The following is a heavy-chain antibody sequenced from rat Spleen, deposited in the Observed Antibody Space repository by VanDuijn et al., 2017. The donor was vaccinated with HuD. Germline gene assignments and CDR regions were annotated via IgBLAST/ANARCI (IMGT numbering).Heavy chain of an antibody. D-gene: IGHD1-1*01. J-gene: IGHJ2*01. CDR2: ITHSGIGT. CDR1: GYSITSNY. V-gene: IGHV3-1*01. Sequence: EVQLQESGPGLVKPSQSLSLTCSVTGYSITSNYWGWIRRFPGNKMEWMAYITHSGIGTSYNPSLKSRISITRETSKNQFFLQLHSVTTEDTATYYCARLCDCDYFDYWGQGVMVTVSS. CDR3: ARLCDCDYFDY.